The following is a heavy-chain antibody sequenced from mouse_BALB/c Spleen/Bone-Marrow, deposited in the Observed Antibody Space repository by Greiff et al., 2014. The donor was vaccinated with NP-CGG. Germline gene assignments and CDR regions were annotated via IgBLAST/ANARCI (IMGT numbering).Heavy chain of an antibody. Sequence: QVHVKQSGAELVRPGASVKVSCKASGYTFTSYWINWVKQRPGQGLEWIGNIYPSDSYTNYNQNFNDKATLTVDKSSSTAYMQLSSPTSEESAVYYCTRQYGNYYAMDYWGQGTSVTVSS. CDR3: TRQYGNYYAMDY. V-gene: IGHV1-69*02. CDR1: GYTFTSYW. D-gene: IGHD2-10*02. J-gene: IGHJ4*01. CDR2: IYPSDSYT.